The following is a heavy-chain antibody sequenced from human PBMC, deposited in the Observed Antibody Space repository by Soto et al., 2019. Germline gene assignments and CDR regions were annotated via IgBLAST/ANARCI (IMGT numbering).Heavy chain of an antibody. V-gene: IGHV1-3*01. CDR3: ASGTLAVAGT. CDR1: GCTFTSYA. J-gene: IGHJ4*02. D-gene: IGHD6-19*01. CDR2: INAGNGNT. Sequence: ASVRFSSKASGCTFTSYAMHCVPQAPGQRLEWMGWINAGNGNTKYSQKFQGRVTITRDTCASTAYMELSSLRSEDTAVYYCASGTLAVAGTWGQGTLVTVSS.